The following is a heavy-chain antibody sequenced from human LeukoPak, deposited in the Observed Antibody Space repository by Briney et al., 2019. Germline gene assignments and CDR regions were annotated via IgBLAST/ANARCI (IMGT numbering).Heavy chain of an antibody. D-gene: IGHD2-21*02. CDR2: ISCSGGTT. V-gene: IGHV3-23*01. J-gene: IGHJ3*02. CDR3: TTVWNCGGDCSDAFDI. CDR1: GFTFSNYA. Sequence: GGSLRLSCTASGFTFSNYAMSWVRQAPGKGLEWVSAISCSGGTTYHADSVKGRFTISRANSKNTLYLQMNSLKTEDTAVYYCTTVWNCGGDCSDAFDIWGQGTMVTVSS.